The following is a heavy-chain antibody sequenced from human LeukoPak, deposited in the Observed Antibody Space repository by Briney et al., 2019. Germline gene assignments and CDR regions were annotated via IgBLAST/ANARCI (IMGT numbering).Heavy chain of an antibody. CDR1: GGTFSSYA. J-gene: IGHJ4*02. CDR2: IIPIFGTA. Sequence: SVKVSCKASGGTFSSYAISWVRQAPGQGLEWMGGIIPIFGTANYAQKFQGRVTITADESTSTAYMELRSLRSDDTAVYYCARGPSRYSSDYWGQGTLVTVSS. D-gene: IGHD5-18*01. V-gene: IGHV1-69*13. CDR3: ARGPSRYSSDY.